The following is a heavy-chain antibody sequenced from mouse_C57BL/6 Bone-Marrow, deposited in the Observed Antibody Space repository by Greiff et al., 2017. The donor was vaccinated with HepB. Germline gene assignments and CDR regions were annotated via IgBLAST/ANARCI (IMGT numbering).Heavy chain of an antibody. CDR1: GFSLTSYG. V-gene: IGHV2-5*01. CDR2: IWRGGST. CDR3: AKKGAGTGAMDY. J-gene: IGHJ4*01. Sequence: VKLVESGPGLVQPSQSLSITCTVSGFSLTSYGVHWVRQSPGKGLEWLGVIWRGGSTDYNAAFMSRLSITKDNSKSQVFFKMNSLQADDTAIYYCAKKGAGTGAMDYWGQGTSVTVSS. D-gene: IGHD4-1*01.